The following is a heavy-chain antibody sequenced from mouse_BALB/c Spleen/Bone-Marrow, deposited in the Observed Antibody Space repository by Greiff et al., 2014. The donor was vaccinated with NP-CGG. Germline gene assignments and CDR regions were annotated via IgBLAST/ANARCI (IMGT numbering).Heavy chain of an antibody. CDR1: GYAFTNYL. CDR2: INPGSGGT. CDR3: ARRDGSYFDY. J-gene: IGHJ2*01. V-gene: IGHV1-54*01. Sequence: VQVVESGAELVRPGTSVKVSCKASGYAFTNYLIEWVKQRPGQGLEWIGMINPGSGGTNYNEKFKGKATLTADKSSSTAYMQLSSLTSDDSAVYFCARRDGSYFDYWDQGTTLTVSS. D-gene: IGHD3-3*01.